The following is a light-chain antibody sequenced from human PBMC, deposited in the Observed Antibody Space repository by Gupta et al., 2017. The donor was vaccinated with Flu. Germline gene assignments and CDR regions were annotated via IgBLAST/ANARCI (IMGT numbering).Light chain of an antibody. CDR2: GAS. J-gene: IGKJ4*01. CDR1: QSVSNSY. Sequence: EIVLTQSPGTLSLSPGERATLSCRASQSVSNSYLAWYQQKPGQAPRLLIYGASSRATGIPDRFSGSGSGTDFTLAISRLEPEDFAVYYCQQDGSSPPLTFGGGTKVEIK. V-gene: IGKV3-20*01. CDR3: QQDGSSPPLT.